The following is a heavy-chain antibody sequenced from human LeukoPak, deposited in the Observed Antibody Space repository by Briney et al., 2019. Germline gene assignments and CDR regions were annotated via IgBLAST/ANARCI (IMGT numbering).Heavy chain of an antibody. CDR3: ARDGTNSSRYYYYYYMDV. J-gene: IGHJ6*03. D-gene: IGHD4-11*01. CDR1: GGTFSSYA. V-gene: IGHV1-69*04. Sequence: SVKVSCKASGGTFSSYAISWVRQAPGQGLEWMGRIIPILGIANYAQKFQGRVTMTRDTSTSTVYMELSSLRSEDTAVYYCARDGTNSSRYYYYYYMDVWGKGTTVTVSS. CDR2: IIPILGIA.